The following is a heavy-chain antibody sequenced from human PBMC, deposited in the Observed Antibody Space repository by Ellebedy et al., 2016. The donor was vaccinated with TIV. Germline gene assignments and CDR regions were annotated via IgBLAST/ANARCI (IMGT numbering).Heavy chain of an antibody. CDR1: GFSFRGYW. J-gene: IGHJ5*02. Sequence: GESLKISCAASGFSFRGYWMSWVRQAPGKGLEWVANIYQDGGVQYYVDSVKGRFTISRDNADNSLFLQMNSLRAADTAVYYCARRGSYGDYAVQINSWFDTWGRGILVAVSS. D-gene: IGHD4-17*01. CDR3: ARRGSYGDYAVQINSWFDT. CDR2: IYQDGGVQ. V-gene: IGHV3-7*01.